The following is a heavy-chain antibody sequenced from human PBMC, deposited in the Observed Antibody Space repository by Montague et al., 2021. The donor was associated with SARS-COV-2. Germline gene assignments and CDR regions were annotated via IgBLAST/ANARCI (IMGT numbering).Heavy chain of an antibody. V-gene: IGHV4-34*01. D-gene: IGHD6-13*01. CDR2: INHSGST. Sequence: SETLSLTCAVYGGSFSGYYWSWIRQPPGKGLEWIGEINHSGSTNYNPSLKSRVTISVDTSKNQFSLKLSSVTAAVTAVYYCARGHYSSSWYGIRYYFDYWGQGTLVTVSS. CDR1: GGSFSGYY. J-gene: IGHJ4*02. CDR3: ARGHYSSSWYGIRYYFDY.